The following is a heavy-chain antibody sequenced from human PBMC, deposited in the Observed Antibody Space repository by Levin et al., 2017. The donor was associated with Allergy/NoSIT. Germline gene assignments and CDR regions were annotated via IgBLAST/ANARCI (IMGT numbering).Heavy chain of an antibody. V-gene: IGHV3-30*03. CDR1: GFTFRNYD. D-gene: IGHD2/OR15-2a*01. CDR2: ISFDGSNE. J-gene: IGHJ4*02. CDR3: ATLEYCSSTSCHL. Sequence: PGGSLRLSCAVSGFTFRNYDMHWVRHTPGKGLEWVAVISFDGSNEHYAESVKGRFTISRDNSESTLDLQMNSLRSEDTAVYYCATLEYCSSTSCHLGGQGTVVTVSS.